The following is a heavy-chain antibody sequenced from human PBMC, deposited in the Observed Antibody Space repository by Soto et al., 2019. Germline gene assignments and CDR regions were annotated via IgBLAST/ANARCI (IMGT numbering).Heavy chain of an antibody. Sequence: GSLILACTVSGVTFSNYAMNGVRQAPGKGLEWVSSLSGSGGTTYYADSVKGRFIISRDNSKNTLYLLMNSLRAEDTALYYCAKQRADYGSGADTFYFDSWGQGALVTVYS. V-gene: IGHV3-23*01. D-gene: IGHD3-10*01. CDR1: GVTFSNYA. J-gene: IGHJ4*02. CDR3: AKQRADYGSGADTFYFDS. CDR2: LSGSGGTT.